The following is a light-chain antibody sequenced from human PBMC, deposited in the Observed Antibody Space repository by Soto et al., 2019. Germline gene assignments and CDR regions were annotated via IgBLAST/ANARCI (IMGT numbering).Light chain of an antibody. CDR3: QQYGSSQWT. J-gene: IGKJ1*01. CDR1: QSVSSSY. Sequence: EIVLMQSPGTLSLSPGEGATLSCRASQSVSSSYLAWYQQKRGQAPRLLIYGASSRATGIPDRFSGSGSGTDFTLSIIRLEPEDFAVYYCQQYGSSQWTFGQGTKVEIK. V-gene: IGKV3-20*01. CDR2: GAS.